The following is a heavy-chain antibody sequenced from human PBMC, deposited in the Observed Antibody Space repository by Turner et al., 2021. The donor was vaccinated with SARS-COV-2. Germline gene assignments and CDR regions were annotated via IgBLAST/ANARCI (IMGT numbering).Heavy chain of an antibody. Sequence: VQLVESGGGVVQPGRSLRLSCAASGFTFSNGWMSWVRQAPGKGLEWVGRIKSKTDGGTTDYAAPVKGRFTISRDDSKNTLYLQMNSLKTEDTAVYYCTTGTYYYDRSGYTNDAFDIWGQGTMVTVSS. CDR1: GFTFSNGW. CDR3: TTGTYYYDRSGYTNDAFDI. J-gene: IGHJ3*02. D-gene: IGHD3-22*01. CDR2: IKSKTDGGTT. V-gene: IGHV3-15*01.